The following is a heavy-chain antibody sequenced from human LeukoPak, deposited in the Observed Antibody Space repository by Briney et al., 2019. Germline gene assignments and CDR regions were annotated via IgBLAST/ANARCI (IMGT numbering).Heavy chain of an antibody. D-gene: IGHD4-17*01. CDR1: GFTFSSYE. CDR3: ARDSSNFPTVTLDY. V-gene: IGHV3-48*03. Sequence: GGSLRLSCAASGFTFSSYEMNWVRQAPGKGLEWVSYISSSGSTIYYADSVKGRFTISRDNAKNSLYLQMISLRAEDTAVYYCARDSSNFPTVTLDYWGQGTLVTVSS. J-gene: IGHJ4*02. CDR2: ISSSGSTI.